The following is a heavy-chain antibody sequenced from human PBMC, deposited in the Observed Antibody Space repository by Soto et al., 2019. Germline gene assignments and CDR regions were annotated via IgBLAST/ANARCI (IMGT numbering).Heavy chain of an antibody. CDR3: ARRYSSGWYDY. CDR2: IYPGDSDT. V-gene: IGHV5-51*01. CDR1: GYTFTNYW. D-gene: IGHD6-19*01. Sequence: EVHLVQSGAEVKKPGESLKISCRGSGYTFTNYWIGWVRQMPGKGLEWMGIIYPGDSDTRYSPSFQGQVTFSADKSISPAYLQWSSLKASDTAIYYCARRYSSGWYDYWGQGTLVTVSS. J-gene: IGHJ4*02.